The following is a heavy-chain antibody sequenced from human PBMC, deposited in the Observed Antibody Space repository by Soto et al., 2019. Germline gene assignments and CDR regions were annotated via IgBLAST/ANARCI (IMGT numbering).Heavy chain of an antibody. CDR1: GGSISSSSYY. V-gene: IGHV4-39*01. CDR2: IYYSGST. D-gene: IGHD1-1*01. Sequence: QLQLQESGPGLVKPSETLSLTCTVSGGSISSSSYYWGWIRQPPGKGLEWIGSIYYSGSTYYNPSREGRVTHSVDTSKNQFSLRLSSVPGADTAVYYCARQTPELSNSDPWGQGTLVTFSS. CDR3: ARQTPELSNSDP. J-gene: IGHJ4*02.